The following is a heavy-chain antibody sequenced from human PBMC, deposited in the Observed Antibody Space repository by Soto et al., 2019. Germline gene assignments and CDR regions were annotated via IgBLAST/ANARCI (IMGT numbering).Heavy chain of an antibody. CDR3: ARRLAAAGNVTPKFKEYYYYYMDV. Sequence: SETLSLTCTVSGGSISSYYWSWIRQPPGKGLEWIGYIYYSGSTNYNPSLKSRVTISVDTSKNQFSLKLSSVTAADTAVYYCARRLAAAGNVTPKFKEYYYYYMDVWGKGTTVTVSS. CDR2: IYYSGST. J-gene: IGHJ6*03. CDR1: GGSISSYY. D-gene: IGHD6-13*01. V-gene: IGHV4-59*08.